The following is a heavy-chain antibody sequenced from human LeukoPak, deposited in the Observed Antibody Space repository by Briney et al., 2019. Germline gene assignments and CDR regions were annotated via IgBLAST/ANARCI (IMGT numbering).Heavy chain of an antibody. J-gene: IGHJ4*02. CDR3: AKRTDSSGYYYGFDPFDW. V-gene: IGHV3-23*01. Sequence: PGGSLRLSCAASGFTFSSFAMSWVRQAPGKGLEWVSGISDSGASTYYPDSVKGRFTISRDNSKNTLYLQMNSLRAEDTAVYYCAKRTDSSGYYYGFDPFDWGGQGTLVTVSS. D-gene: IGHD3-22*01. CDR1: GFTFSSFA. CDR2: ISDSGAST.